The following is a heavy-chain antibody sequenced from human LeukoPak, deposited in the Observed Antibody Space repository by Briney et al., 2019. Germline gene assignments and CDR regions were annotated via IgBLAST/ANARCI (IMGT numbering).Heavy chain of an antibody. CDR2: LRHDGTYE. CDR3: ASGGPTRGTLAY. D-gene: IGHD1-26*01. Sequence: GGSLRLSCAASGFAFSSYGMYWVRQTPDKGLEWVAYLRHDGTYEKYADSVKGRFTISRDNSKNTLSLQKDTLRVEDTALYYCASGGPTRGTLAYWGQGTLVTVSS. J-gene: IGHJ4*02. CDR1: GFAFSSYG. V-gene: IGHV3-30*02.